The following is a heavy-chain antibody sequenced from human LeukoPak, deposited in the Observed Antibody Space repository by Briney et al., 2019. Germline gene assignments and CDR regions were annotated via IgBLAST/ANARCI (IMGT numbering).Heavy chain of an antibody. CDR3: ARDFQLRLGELSFFDP. J-gene: IGHJ5*02. D-gene: IGHD3-16*02. V-gene: IGHV1-69*13. CDR1: GGTFSSYA. Sequence: SVKVSCKASGGTFSSYAISWVRQAPGQGLEWMGGIIPIFGTANYAQKFQGRVTITADESTSTAYMELSSLRSEDTAVYYCARDFQLRLGELSFFDPWGQGTLVTVSS. CDR2: IIPIFGTA.